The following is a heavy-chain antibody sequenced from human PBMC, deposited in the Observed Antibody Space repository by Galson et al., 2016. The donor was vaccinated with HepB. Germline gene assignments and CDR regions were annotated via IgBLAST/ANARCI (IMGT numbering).Heavy chain of an antibody. CDR1: GYTFTNYN. V-gene: IGHV1-46*01. J-gene: IGHJ4*02. D-gene: IGHD5-24*01. CDR2: VYASGAGT. Sequence: SVKVSCKASGYTFTNYNIHWVRQAPGQGLEWMGLVYASGAGTDYAQRFRGRVTMPRDTSTSTAYMALSSLTSDDTAVYYCAKGGYNTYNYNYWRQGTLVTVSS. CDR3: AKGGYNTYNYNY.